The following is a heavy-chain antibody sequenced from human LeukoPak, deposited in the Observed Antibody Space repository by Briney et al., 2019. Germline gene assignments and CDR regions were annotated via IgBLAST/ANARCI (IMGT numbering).Heavy chain of an antibody. CDR1: GITFSTYV. V-gene: IGHV3-21*01. CDR3: ARVRYDSSGYYLDY. CDR2: MSGRGDYI. Sequence: GGSLRLSCAASGITFSTYVMNWVRQTPGKGLEWVSVMSGRGDYIFYADSVKGRFTISRDNAKNSLYLQINSLRAEDTAVYYCARVRYDSSGYYLDYWGQGTLVTLSS. J-gene: IGHJ4*02. D-gene: IGHD3-22*01.